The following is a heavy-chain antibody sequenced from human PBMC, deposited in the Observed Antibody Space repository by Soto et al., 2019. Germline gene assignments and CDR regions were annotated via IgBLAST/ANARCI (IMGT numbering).Heavy chain of an antibody. CDR1: GFTFSSYS. D-gene: IGHD3-3*01. CDR2: ISSSSSTI. J-gene: IGHJ6*03. CDR3: ARDNRRSGIQGYYYYYMDV. V-gene: IGHV3-48*01. Sequence: GGSLRLSCAASGFTFSSYSMNWVRQAPGKGLEWVSYISSSSSTIYYADSVKGRFTISRDNAKNSLYLQMNSLRAEDTAVYYCARDNRRSGIQGYYYYYMDVWGKGTTVTVSS.